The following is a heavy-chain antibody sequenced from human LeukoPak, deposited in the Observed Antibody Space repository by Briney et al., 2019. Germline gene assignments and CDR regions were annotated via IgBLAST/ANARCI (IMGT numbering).Heavy chain of an antibody. V-gene: IGHV1-69*13. D-gene: IGHD1-26*01. CDR2: IIPIFGTA. CDR1: GGTFSNYA. J-gene: IGHJ4*02. Sequence: SVKVSCKASGGTFSNYAISWVRQAPGQGLEWMGRIIPIFGTANYAQKFQGRVTITADESTSTAYMDLSSLRSEDTAVYYCARAFLGAGDPYYFDYWGQGTLVTVSS. CDR3: ARAFLGAGDPYYFDY.